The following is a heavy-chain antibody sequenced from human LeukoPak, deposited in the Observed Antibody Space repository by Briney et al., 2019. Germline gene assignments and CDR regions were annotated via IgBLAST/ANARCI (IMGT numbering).Heavy chain of an antibody. Sequence: SETLSLTCTVSGGSISSYYWSWIRQPAGKGLEWIGRIYNSGSTTYYNPSLKSRVTISADTSKNQFSLKLSSVTAADTAVYYCARDMYSYNLDAEYWGQGTLVTVSS. J-gene: IGHJ4*02. CDR1: GGSISSYY. CDR2: IYNSGST. V-gene: IGHV4-4*07. D-gene: IGHD5-18*01. CDR3: ARDMYSYNLDAEY.